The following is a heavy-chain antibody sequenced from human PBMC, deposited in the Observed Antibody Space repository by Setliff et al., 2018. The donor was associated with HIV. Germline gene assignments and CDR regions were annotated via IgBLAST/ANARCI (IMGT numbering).Heavy chain of an antibody. V-gene: IGHV3-49*04. CDR1: GFTFRDHA. D-gene: IGHD2-15*01. Sequence: PVGSLRLSCTSSGFTFRDHAISWVRQAPGKGLEWLGFIRRNTYGGTTEYAASLEGRFTISRDDSKNVAYLQMNSLKTEDSAVYYCARAVVNSNFYYYTDVWGKGTTVTV. CDR2: IRRNTYGGTT. J-gene: IGHJ6*03. CDR3: ARAVVNSNFYYYTDV.